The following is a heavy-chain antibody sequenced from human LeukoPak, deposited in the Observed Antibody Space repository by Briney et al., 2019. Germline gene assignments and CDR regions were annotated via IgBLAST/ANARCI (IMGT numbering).Heavy chain of an antibody. D-gene: IGHD3-16*01. CDR2: ISSNGGST. Sequence: GGSLRLSCAASGFTFSSYAMHWVRQAPGKGLEYVSAISSNGGSTYYADSVKGRFTISRDNSKNTLYLQMNSLRAEDTALYYCAKVLGGYYYYYMDVWGKGTTVTVSS. V-gene: IGHV3-64*04. CDR1: GFTFSSYA. J-gene: IGHJ6*03. CDR3: AKVLGGYYYYYMDV.